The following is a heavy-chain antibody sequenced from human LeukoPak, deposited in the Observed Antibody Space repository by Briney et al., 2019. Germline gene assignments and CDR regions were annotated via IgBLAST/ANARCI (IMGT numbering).Heavy chain of an antibody. CDR2: ISYDGSNK. D-gene: IGHD2-15*01. V-gene: IGHV3-30*18. J-gene: IGHJ4*02. Sequence: GGSLRLSCAASGFTFSSYGMHWVRQAPGKGLEWVAVISYDGSNKYYADSVKVRFTISRDNSKNTLYLQMNSLRAEDTAVYYCAKDRECSGGSCYSYYFDYWGQGTLVTVSS. CDR3: AKDRECSGGSCYSYYFDY. CDR1: GFTFSSYG.